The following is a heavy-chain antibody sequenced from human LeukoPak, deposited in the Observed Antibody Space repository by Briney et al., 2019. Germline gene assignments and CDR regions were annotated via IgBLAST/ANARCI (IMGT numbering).Heavy chain of an antibody. CDR1: GGCISGGDYY. CDR2: IYYSGST. D-gene: IGHD4-17*01. J-gene: IGHJ1*01. CDR3: ASYGDLQYFQH. V-gene: IGHV4-30-4*08. Sequence: PSETLSLTCTVSGGCISGGDYYCSWIRQPPGKGLEWMGYIYYSGSTYYNPSLKSRVTISVDTSKNQFSLKLSSVAAADTAVYYCASYGDLQYFQHWGQGTLVTVSS.